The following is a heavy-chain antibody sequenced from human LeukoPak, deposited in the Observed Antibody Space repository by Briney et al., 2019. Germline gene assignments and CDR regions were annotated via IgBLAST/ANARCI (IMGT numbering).Heavy chain of an antibody. CDR2: INHSGST. CDR1: GGSFSGYY. D-gene: IGHD6-19*01. J-gene: IGHJ4*02. V-gene: IGHV4-34*01. CDR3: ARGLKNFRGIAVAGDY. Sequence: PSETLSLTCAVYGGSFSGYYWSWIRQPPGKGLEWIGEINHSGSTNYNPTLKSRVTISVDTSKNQFSLKLSSVTAADTAVYYCARGLKNFRGIAVAGDYWGQGTLVTVSS.